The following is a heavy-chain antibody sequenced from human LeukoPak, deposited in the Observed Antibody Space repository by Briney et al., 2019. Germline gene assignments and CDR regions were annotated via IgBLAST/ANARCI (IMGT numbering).Heavy chain of an antibody. Sequence: SETLSLXCTVSGGSNSSGSYYWSWNRQPAGKGPEWIGRVYSSGNTNYNPSLKSRVTISIDTSKNQFSLKLSSVTAADTAAYYCARGVGSSSSNWFDPWGQGTLVTVSS. CDR1: GGSNSSGSYY. D-gene: IGHD6-6*01. CDR2: VYSSGNT. CDR3: ARGVGSSSSNWFDP. J-gene: IGHJ5*02. V-gene: IGHV4-61*02.